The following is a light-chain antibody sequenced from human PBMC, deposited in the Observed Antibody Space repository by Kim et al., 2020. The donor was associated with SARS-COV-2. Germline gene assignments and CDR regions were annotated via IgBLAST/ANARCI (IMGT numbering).Light chain of an antibody. V-gene: IGKV1-27*01. CDR3: QKYNSAPLT. CDR2: SAS. CDR1: QGISTY. J-gene: IGKJ4*01. Sequence: ASVGDRVTSTCRASQGISTYLAWYQQKPGKIPKLLIYSASTLQSGVPSRYSGSGSGTDFTLTISSLQPEDVATYYCQKYNSAPLTFGGGTKVDIK.